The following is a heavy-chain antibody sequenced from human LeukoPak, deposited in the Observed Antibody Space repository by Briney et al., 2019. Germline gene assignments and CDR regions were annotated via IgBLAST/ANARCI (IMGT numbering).Heavy chain of an antibody. J-gene: IGHJ4*02. CDR1: GFTFSSYA. Sequence: GGSLRLSFAASGFTFSSYAMSWVRQAPGKGLEWVSTSSGNGGTTYYVDSVKGRFTISRDNSKNTLYLQMNSLRAEDTAVYYCAKHYVWGSYRFDYWGQGTLVTVSS. V-gene: IGHV3-23*01. CDR2: SSGNGGTT. D-gene: IGHD3-16*02. CDR3: AKHYVWGSYRFDY.